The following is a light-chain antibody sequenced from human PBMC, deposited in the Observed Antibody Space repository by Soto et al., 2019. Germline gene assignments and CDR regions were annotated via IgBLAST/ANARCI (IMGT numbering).Light chain of an antibody. J-gene: IGKJ2*01. CDR2: DAY. V-gene: IGKV3-20*01. CDR1: QRISNSY. CDR3: QQYARPPFA. Sequence: EIVLTQSPGTLSLSPGERATLSCRASQRISNSYLAWYQQKPGQAPRLLLYDAYSRATGIPDRVSGSGSGTDFTLTISRLEPEDFAVYYWQQYARPPFAFGQGTKVEIK.